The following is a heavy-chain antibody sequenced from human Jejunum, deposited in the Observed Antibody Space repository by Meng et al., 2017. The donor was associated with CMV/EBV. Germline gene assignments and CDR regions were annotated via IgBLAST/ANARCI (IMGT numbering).Heavy chain of an antibody. D-gene: IGHD5-12*01. CDR3: ARVGGGYANYYFDF. J-gene: IGHJ4*02. CDR2: INSDGSST. Sequence: SGFTFRGYWMHWVRQVPGEGLVWVSRINSDGSSTSYADSVKGRFPISRDNAKNTLYLQMDSLRAEDTAVYYCARVGGGYANYYFDFWGQGTLVTVSS. CDR1: GFTFRGYW. V-gene: IGHV3-74*01.